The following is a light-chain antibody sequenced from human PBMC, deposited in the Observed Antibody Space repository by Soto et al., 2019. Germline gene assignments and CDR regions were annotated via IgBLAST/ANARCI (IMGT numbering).Light chain of an antibody. V-gene: IGLV2-11*01. Sequence: QSALTQPRSVSGSPGQSVTISCTGTSSDVGGYNYVSWYQQHPGKAPKLMIYDVSKRPSGVPDRFSGSKSGNTASLTISGLQAENEADYYCYSYAGSYYYFGTGTKVTVL. CDR2: DVS. CDR3: YSYAGSYYY. CDR1: SSDVGGYNY. J-gene: IGLJ1*01.